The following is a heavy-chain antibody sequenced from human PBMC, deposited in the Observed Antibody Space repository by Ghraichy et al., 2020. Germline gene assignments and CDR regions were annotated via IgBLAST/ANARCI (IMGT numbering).Heavy chain of an antibody. Sequence: ESLNISCAASGFTFSSYWMSWVRQAPGKGLEWVANIKQDGSEKYYVDSVKGRFTISRDNAKNSLYLQMNSLRAEDTAVYYCARLYGSGSYRAFHFDYWGQGTLVTVSS. CDR3: ARLYGSGSYRAFHFDY. V-gene: IGHV3-7*01. J-gene: IGHJ4*02. D-gene: IGHD3-10*01. CDR1: GFTFSSYW. CDR2: IKQDGSEK.